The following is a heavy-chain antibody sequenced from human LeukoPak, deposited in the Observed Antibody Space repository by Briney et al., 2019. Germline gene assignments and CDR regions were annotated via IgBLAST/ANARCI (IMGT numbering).Heavy chain of an antibody. J-gene: IGHJ4*02. D-gene: IGHD5-18*01. CDR3: AKGQGYNYGDSIDY. CDR2: INGGAGSS. Sequence: PGGSLRLSCAASGFTFNNYAMTWVRRAPGKGLEWVSLINGGAGSSYYADSVKGRFTVSRDNSKNTLYLQMNSLGDDDTAVYYCAKGQGYNYGDSIDYWGQGTLVTVSS. V-gene: IGHV3-23*01. CDR1: GFTFNNYA.